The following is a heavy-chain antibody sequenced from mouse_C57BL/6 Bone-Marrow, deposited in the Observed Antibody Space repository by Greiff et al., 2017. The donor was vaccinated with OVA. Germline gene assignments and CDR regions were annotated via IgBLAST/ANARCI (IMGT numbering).Heavy chain of an antibody. D-gene: IGHD1-2*01. J-gene: IGHJ1*03. CDR1: GYTFTSYW. Sequence: QVQLKQSGAELVKPGASVKLSCKASGYTFTSYWIEWVKQRPGHGLEWIGVIPPGSGSTNYNEKFKGKATLTADKSSSTAYMQLSSLPSEDSAVYNCERYGTYRYFDVWGTGTTVTVSS. CDR2: IPPGSGST. V-gene: IGHV1-54*01. CDR3: ERYGTYRYFDV.